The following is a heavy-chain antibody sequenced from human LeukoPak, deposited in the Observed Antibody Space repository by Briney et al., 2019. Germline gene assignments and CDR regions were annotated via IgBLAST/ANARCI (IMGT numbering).Heavy chain of an antibody. V-gene: IGHV4-34*01. Sequence: SETLSLTCAVYGGSFSGYYWSWIRQPPGKGLEWIGEINHSGSTNYNPSLKSRVTISVDTSKNQFSLKLSSVTAADTAVYYCARFKSDDSSGYYYYFDYWGKGTLVTVSS. CDR3: ARFKSDDSSGYYYYFDY. CDR2: INHSGST. J-gene: IGHJ4*02. D-gene: IGHD3-22*01. CDR1: GGSFSGYY.